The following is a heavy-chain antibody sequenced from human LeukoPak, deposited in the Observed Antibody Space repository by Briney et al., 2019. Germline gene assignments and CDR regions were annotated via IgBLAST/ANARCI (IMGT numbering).Heavy chain of an antibody. V-gene: IGHV3-30*18. Sequence: QPGGSLRLSCAASGYTFTNDFMTWVRQAPGKGLEWVALISYDGSNKYYADSVKGRFTISRDNSKNTLYLQMNSLRAEDTAVYYCAKVPLVYYDSSGYFDYWGQGTLVTVSS. D-gene: IGHD3-22*01. J-gene: IGHJ4*02. CDR1: GYTFTNDF. CDR3: AKVPLVYYDSSGYFDY. CDR2: ISYDGSNK.